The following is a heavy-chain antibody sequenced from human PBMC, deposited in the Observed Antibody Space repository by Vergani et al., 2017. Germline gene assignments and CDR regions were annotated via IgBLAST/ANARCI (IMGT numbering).Heavy chain of an antibody. J-gene: IGHJ6*02. CDR1: GYTFTGYY. D-gene: IGHD5-12*01. Sequence: QVQLVQSGAEVKKPGASVKVSCKASGYTFTGYYMHWVRQAPGQGLEWMGWINPNSGGTNYAQKFQGRVTMTRDTSISTAYMGLSRLRSDDTAVYYCAREVDIVATIPYYYYYGMDVWGQGTTVTVSS. V-gene: IGHV1-2*02. CDR2: INPNSGGT. CDR3: AREVDIVATIPYYYYYGMDV.